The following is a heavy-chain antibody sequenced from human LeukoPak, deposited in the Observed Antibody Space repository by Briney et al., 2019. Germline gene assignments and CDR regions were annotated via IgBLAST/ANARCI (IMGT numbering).Heavy chain of an antibody. CDR3: ARIRGYYCDY. CDR2: ISSSGDTK. V-gene: IGHV3-48*03. J-gene: IGHJ4*02. CDR1: GFTFRSYE. Sequence: GSLRLSCAASGFTFRSYEMNWVRQAPGKGLEWISYISSSGDTKYYADSVKGRFTISRDNAKNSLYLQMNSLRGEDAAVYYCARIRGYYCDYWGQGTSVTVSS.